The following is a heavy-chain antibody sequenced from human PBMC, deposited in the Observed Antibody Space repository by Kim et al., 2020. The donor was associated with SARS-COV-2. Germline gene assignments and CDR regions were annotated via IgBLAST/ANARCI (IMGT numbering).Heavy chain of an antibody. CDR3: AKDHYYDSSGYYWGYYF. V-gene: IGHV3-30*18. J-gene: IGHJ4*01. CDR1: GFTFSSYG. D-gene: IGHD3-22*01. Sequence: GGSLRLSCAASGFTFSSYGMHWVRQAPGKGLEWVAVISYDGSNKYYADSVKGRFTISRDNSKNTLYLQMNSLRAEDTAVYYCAKDHYYDSSGYYWGYYF. CDR2: ISYDGSNK.